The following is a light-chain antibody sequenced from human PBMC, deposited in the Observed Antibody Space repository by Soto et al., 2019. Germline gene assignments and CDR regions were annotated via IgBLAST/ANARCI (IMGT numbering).Light chain of an antibody. CDR2: GAS. V-gene: IGKV3-20*01. CDR3: HQYGTSPTWM. J-gene: IGKJ1*01. CDR1: HSVDYGY. Sequence: EIVLTQSPDTLSLSPGERATLSCRASHSVDYGYLAWYQQRPGQPPRLLIYGASYRATGIPDRFSGSGSGTDFTLTINRLEPDDFAVYYCHQYGTSPTWMFGQGTKV.